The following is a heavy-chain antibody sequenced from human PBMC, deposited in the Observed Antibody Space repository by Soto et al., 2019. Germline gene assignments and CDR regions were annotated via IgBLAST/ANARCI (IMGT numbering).Heavy chain of an antibody. CDR2: MIPDSGRT. D-gene: IGHD3-10*01. CDR3: ARGDQFGFGVDF. J-gene: IGHJ4*02. V-gene: IGHV1-8*01. Sequence: GASVKVSCKASGYTFTNHDINWVRQVPGQGLEWMGWMIPDSGRTRYALKFQGRVSLTRNTSSSTAYMELTSLKSEDSAVYYCARGDQFGFGVDFWGQGTLVTVSS. CDR1: GYTFTNHD.